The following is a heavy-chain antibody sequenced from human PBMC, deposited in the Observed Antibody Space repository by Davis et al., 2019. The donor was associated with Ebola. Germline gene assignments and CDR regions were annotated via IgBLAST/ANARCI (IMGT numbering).Heavy chain of an antibody. V-gene: IGHV4-34*01. D-gene: IGHD3-22*01. CDR3: ARDYYDSSYYYYYGMDV. Sequence: MLGGSLRLSCAVYGGSCSGNFWSWIRQPPGKGLEWIGEINHSGSTNYNPSLKSRVTISVDTSKNQFSLKLSSVTAADTAVYYCARDYYDSSYYYYYGMDVWGQGTTVTVSS. CDR1: GGSCSGNF. J-gene: IGHJ6*02. CDR2: INHSGST.